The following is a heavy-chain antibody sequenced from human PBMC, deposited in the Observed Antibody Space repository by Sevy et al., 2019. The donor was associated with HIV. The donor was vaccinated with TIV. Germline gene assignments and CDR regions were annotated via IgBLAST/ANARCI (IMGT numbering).Heavy chain of an antibody. D-gene: IGHD2-15*01. CDR1: GGSFSGYY. J-gene: IGHJ3*02. Sequence: SETRSLTCAVYGGSFSGYYWSWIRQPPGKGLEWIGEINHSGGTNYNPSLKSRVTISADTSKNQFSLKLNSVTAADTAVYYCARHCTGSSCSHAFDIWGQGTMVTVSS. V-gene: IGHV4-34*01. CDR3: ARHCTGSSCSHAFDI. CDR2: INHSGGT.